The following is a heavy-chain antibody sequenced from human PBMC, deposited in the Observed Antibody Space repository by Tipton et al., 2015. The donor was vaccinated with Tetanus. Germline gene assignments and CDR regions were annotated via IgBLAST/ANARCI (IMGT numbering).Heavy chain of an antibody. D-gene: IGHD3-3*01. CDR1: GGSVSSGSYY. V-gene: IGHV4-61*01. J-gene: IGHJ6*02. CDR3: AGSYYDFWSGNQYYYYGMDV. Sequence: TLSLTCTVSGGSVSSGSYYWSWIRQPPGKGLEWIGYIYYSGSTNYNPSLRSRVTISVDTSKNQFSLKLSSVTAADTAVYYCAGSYYDFWSGNQYYYYGMDVWGQGTTVPVSS. CDR2: IYYSGST.